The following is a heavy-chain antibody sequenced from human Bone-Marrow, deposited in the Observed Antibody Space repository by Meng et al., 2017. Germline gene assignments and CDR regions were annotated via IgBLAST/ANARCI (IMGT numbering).Heavy chain of an antibody. Sequence: EVKLVETGGGLIHAGGSLRLSCAASGFTVSSKYMSWVRQSPGKGLEWVSVMYSGGDTHYTDSVKGRFTISRDNSKNTLYLQMNNLRAEDTAVYYCATGETRYWFDPWGQGTLVTVSS. CDR3: ATGETRYWFDP. CDR1: GFTVSSKY. D-gene: IGHD1-26*01. J-gene: IGHJ5*02. V-gene: IGHV3-53*02. CDR2: MYSGGDT.